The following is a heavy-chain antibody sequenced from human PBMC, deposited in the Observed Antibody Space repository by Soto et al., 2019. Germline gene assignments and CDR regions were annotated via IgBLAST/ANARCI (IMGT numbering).Heavy chain of an antibody. D-gene: IGHD4-17*01. Sequence: GGSLRLSCAASGFTFSSYGMHWVRQAPGKGLEWVAVISYDGSNKYYADSVKGRFTISRDNSKNTLYLQMNSLRAEDTAVYYCAKDLATVTEYYYYYGMDVWGQGTTVTVSS. J-gene: IGHJ6*02. CDR1: GFTFSSYG. CDR2: ISYDGSNK. CDR3: AKDLATVTEYYYYYGMDV. V-gene: IGHV3-30*18.